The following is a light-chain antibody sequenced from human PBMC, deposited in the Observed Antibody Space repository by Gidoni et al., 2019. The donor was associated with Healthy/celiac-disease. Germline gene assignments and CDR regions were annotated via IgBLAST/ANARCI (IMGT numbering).Light chain of an antibody. Sequence: QSALTQPASVSGSPGQSSTISCTGTSSDVGGYNYVSWYQQHPGKAPKLMIYDVSNRPSGVSNRFSGSTSGNTASLTISVLQAEDEADYYCSSYTSSSTVVFGGGTTLTVL. CDR3: SSYTSSSTVV. CDR2: DVS. J-gene: IGLJ2*01. V-gene: IGLV2-14*03. CDR1: SSDVGGYNY.